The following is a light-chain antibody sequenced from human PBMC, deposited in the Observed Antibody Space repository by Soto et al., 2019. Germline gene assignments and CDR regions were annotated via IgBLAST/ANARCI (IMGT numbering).Light chain of an antibody. J-gene: IGKJ4*01. CDR3: QQSDNRVLN. V-gene: IGKV1-33*01. CDR2: DAS. Sequence: DIQMTQSPSSLSASVGDRVTITCQASQDITNYLNWYQHKPGKDPHLLIYDASHLETGVQSRFSGSGSGTDFTFTISSLQPEDIATYDCQQSDNRVLNFGGGTKVE. CDR1: QDITNY.